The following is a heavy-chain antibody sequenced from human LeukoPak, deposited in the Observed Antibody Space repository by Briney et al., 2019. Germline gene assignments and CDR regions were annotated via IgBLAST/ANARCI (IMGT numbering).Heavy chain of an antibody. CDR2: IYPGDSDP. D-gene: IGHD2-2*02. CDR1: GYTFTTYW. J-gene: IGHJ3*02. Sequence: GESLKISCKGSGYTFTTYWIGWVRQMPGKGLEWVGIIYPGDSDPRYSPSFQGQVTISADKSISTAYLQWSSLKASDSAMYYCARRVKLGYCSSTSCFTLPDAFDIWGQGTMVTVSS. V-gene: IGHV5-51*01. CDR3: ARRVKLGYCSSTSCFTLPDAFDI.